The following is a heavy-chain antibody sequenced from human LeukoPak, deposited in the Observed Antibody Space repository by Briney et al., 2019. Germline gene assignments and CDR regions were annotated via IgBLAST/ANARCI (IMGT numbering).Heavy chain of an antibody. CDR1: GFTFSSYW. D-gene: IGHD1-7*01. J-gene: IGHJ5*02. Sequence: PGGSLRLSCAASGFTFSSYWMSWVRQAPGKGLEWVANINQDGSETYYVDSVKGRFTISRDNAKNSLYLQMNSLRAEDSAVYYCARGGTRRYWFDPWGQGTLVTVSS. CDR2: INQDGSET. CDR3: ARGGTRRYWFDP. V-gene: IGHV3-7*01.